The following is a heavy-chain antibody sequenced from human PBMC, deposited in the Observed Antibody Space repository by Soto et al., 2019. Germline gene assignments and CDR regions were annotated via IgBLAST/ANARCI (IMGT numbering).Heavy chain of an antibody. D-gene: IGHD1-1*01. V-gene: IGHV3-30*18. Sequence: GSLRLSCAASGFTFSSYGMHWVRQAPGKGLEWVAVISYDGSNKYYADSVKGRFTISRDNSKNTLYLQMNSLRAEDTAVYYCAKSSGRTGARNWFDPWGQGTLVTVSS. CDR3: AKSSGRTGARNWFDP. CDR1: GFTFSSYG. CDR2: ISYDGSNK. J-gene: IGHJ5*02.